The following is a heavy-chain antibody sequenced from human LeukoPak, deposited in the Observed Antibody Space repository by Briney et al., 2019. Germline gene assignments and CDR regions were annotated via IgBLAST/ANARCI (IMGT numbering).Heavy chain of an antibody. CDR3: ARAGNNWSFDY. V-gene: IGHV4-59*02. CDR1: GDSVSSYY. CDR2: IYYRGHT. J-gene: IGHJ4*02. Sequence: SETLSLTCTVSGDSVSSYYWSWIRQPPGKGLEWIGYIYYRGHTNYNPSLKSRVTMAVDTSKNQFSLKVSSVTAADTAVYYCARAGNNWSFDYWGQGTLVTVSS. D-gene: IGHD1-1*01.